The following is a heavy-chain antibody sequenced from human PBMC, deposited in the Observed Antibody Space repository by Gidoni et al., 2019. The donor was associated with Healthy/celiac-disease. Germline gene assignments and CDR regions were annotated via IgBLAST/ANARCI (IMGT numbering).Heavy chain of an antibody. Sequence: ATLMAPGSGRDTHRKSVAQTWSVDRGGRRIARMGVSWIRLPPGKALEWLAHIFSNDEKSYSTSLTSRLTISMDTSRSQLALTTRNLDSVDTATYLCSRTTYYDLWCGESHWVYWGQGALVTVSS. J-gene: IGHJ4*02. CDR1: RGGRRIARMG. D-gene: IGHD3-3*01. CDR3: SRTTYYDLWCGESHWVY. V-gene: IGHV2-26*01. CDR2: IFSNDEK.